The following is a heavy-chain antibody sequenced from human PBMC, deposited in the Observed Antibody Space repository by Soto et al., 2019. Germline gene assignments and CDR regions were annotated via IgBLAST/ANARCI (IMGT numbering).Heavy chain of an antibody. J-gene: IGHJ4*02. V-gene: IGHV4-39*07. CDR1: GGSISSSSYY. CDR3: ARDVVSYGYYFDY. D-gene: IGHD5-18*01. Sequence: SETLSLTCTVSGGSISSSSYYWGWIRQPPGKGLEWIGSIYYSGSTYYNPSLKSRVTISVDTSKNQFSLKLSSVTAADTAVYYCARDVVSYGYYFDYWGQGTLVTVSS. CDR2: IYYSGST.